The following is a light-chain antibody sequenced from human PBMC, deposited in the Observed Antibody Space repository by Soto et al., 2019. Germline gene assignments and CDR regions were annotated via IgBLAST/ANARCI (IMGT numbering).Light chain of an antibody. CDR2: EVS. CDR3: SSYTSSSTLV. J-gene: IGLJ3*02. CDR1: SSDVGGYNY. Sequence: QSALTQPASVSGSPGQSITISCTGTSSDVGGYNYVSWYQQHQAKAPKLMIYEVSNRPSGVSNRFSGSKSGNTASLTISGLQAEDEADYYCSSYTSSSTLVFGGGTKLTVL. V-gene: IGLV2-14*01.